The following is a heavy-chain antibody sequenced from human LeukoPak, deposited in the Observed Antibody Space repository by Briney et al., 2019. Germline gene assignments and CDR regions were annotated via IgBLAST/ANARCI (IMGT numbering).Heavy chain of an antibody. CDR2: ISSSGSTI. CDR1: GFTFSSYE. J-gene: IGHJ4*02. D-gene: IGHD4-11*01. CDR3: ARVSHQNYYRNRPYDY. V-gene: IGHV3-48*03. Sequence: GGSLRLSCAASGFTFSSYEMNWVRQAPGKGLEWVSYISSSGSTIYYADSVKGRFTISRDNAKNSLYLQMNSLRAEDTAVYYCARVSHQNYYRNRPYDYWGQGTLVTVSS.